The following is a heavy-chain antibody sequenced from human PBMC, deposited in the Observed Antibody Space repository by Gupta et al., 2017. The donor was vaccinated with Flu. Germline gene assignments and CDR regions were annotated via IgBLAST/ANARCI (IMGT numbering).Heavy chain of an antibody. D-gene: IGHD3-10*01. Sequence: QVQLVESGGGVVQPGRSLRLSCAASGFTFSSYGMHWVRQAPGKGLEWVAVIWYDGRKKDDADSVKGRFTISRDNSKNTLYMKMNSLRAEDTAVYDCAGLYDYLYYWGHGTLVTVSS. CDR1: GFTFSSYG. CDR3: AGLYDYLYY. V-gene: IGHV3-33*01. CDR2: IWYDGRKK. J-gene: IGHJ4*01.